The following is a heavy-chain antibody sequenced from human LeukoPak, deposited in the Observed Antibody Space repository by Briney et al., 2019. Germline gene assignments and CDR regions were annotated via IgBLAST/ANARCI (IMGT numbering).Heavy chain of an antibody. Sequence: SETLSLTCSVSGDSISSARNYWGWIRQSPGKGLEWLASIYSSGSTHSNPSLKSRVSISIDTSKNQFSLKLYSVTASDAAIYYCARHLSGTTMAHYFDFWGQGTLVTVSS. J-gene: IGHJ4*02. CDR1: GDSISSARNY. D-gene: IGHD1-1*01. CDR2: IYSSGST. CDR3: ARHLSGTTMAHYFDF. V-gene: IGHV4-39*01.